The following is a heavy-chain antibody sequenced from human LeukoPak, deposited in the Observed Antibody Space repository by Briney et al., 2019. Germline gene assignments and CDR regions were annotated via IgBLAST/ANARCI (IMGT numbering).Heavy chain of an antibody. V-gene: IGHV4-61*02. CDR1: GGSISSGNYY. CDR3: ASTYYGSGSADY. J-gene: IGHJ4*02. D-gene: IGHD3-10*01. CDR2: IYTSGST. Sequence: SQTLSLTCTVSGGSISSGNYYWSWIRQPAGKGLEWIGRIYTSGSTNYNPSLKSRVTISVDTSKNQFSLKLSSVTAADTAVYYCASTYYGSGSADYWGQGTLVTVSS.